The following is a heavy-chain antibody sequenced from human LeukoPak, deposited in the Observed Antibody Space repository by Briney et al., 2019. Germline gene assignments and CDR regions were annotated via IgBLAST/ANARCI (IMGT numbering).Heavy chain of an antibody. J-gene: IGHJ4*02. V-gene: IGHV1-18*01. CDR3: ARDGWDYYDSSGYPLWDY. CDR1: GYTFTSYG. Sequence: ASVKVSCKASGYTFTSYGISWVRQAPGQGLEWMGWISAYNGNTNYAQKLQGRVTMTTDTSTSTAYMELRSLRSDDTAVYYCARDGWDYYDSSGYPLWDYWGQGTLVTASS. D-gene: IGHD3-22*01. CDR2: ISAYNGNT.